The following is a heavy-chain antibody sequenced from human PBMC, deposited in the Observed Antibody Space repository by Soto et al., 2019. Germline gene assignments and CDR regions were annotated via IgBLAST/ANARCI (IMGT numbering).Heavy chain of an antibody. CDR2: ISSNGGST. J-gene: IGHJ4*02. D-gene: IGHD2-15*01. Sequence: PGGSLRLSCSASGFTFSSYAMHWVRQAPGKGLEYVSAISSNGGSTYYADSVKGRFTISRDNSKNTLYLQMSSLRAEDTAVYYCVKEGLVGRIRGSFDYWGQGTLVTVSS. CDR3: VKEGLVGRIRGSFDY. CDR1: GFTFSSYA. V-gene: IGHV3-64D*06.